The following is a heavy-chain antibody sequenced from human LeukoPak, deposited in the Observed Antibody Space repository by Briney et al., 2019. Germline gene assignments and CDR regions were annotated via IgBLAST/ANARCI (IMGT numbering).Heavy chain of an antibody. J-gene: IGHJ4*02. D-gene: IGHD3-9*01. Sequence: SETLSLTCSVSGDSISSSSFYWGWIRQPPGKGLEWIGSISYTGSTYYNPSLKSRVTISVDTSKNQFSLKLSSVTAADTAVYYCARHSVLLNGPLRYFDWLLYPYYFDYWGQGTLVTVSS. CDR2: ISYTGST. V-gene: IGHV4-39*01. CDR3: ARHSVLLNGPLRYFDWLLYPYYFDY. CDR1: GDSISSSSFY.